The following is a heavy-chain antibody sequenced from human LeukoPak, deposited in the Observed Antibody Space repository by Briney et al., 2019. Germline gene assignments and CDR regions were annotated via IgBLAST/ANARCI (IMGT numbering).Heavy chain of an antibody. J-gene: IGHJ6*03. Sequence: SETLSLTCTVSVASISIYYWSGIPHPPRKGVEGIGYIYYTGDTNYNPSLKSRVTIALDTSNNTFSLELSSVTAADTAVYFCARGELRFLPWPSSHDYYYHMDAWGKGTTVTVSS. CDR3: ARGELRFLPWPSSHDYYYHMDA. CDR1: VASISIYY. CDR2: IYYTGDT. V-gene: IGHV4-59*01. D-gene: IGHD3-3*01.